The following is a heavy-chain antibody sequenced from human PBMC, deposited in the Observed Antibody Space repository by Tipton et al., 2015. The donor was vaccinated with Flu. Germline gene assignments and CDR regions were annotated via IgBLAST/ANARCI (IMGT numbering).Heavy chain of an antibody. CDR2: IYYRGTT. V-gene: IGHV4-59*02. J-gene: IGHJ4*02. Sequence: TLSLTCTVSGGSVSPYYWNWVRQSPGKGLEWIGYIYYRGTTGYNPSLKSRVTISVDTSKNQVSLKLTSVTAADTAVYFCARDIRSYGSGSYSHWGQGTLVSVSS. CDR3: ARDIRSYGSGSYSH. CDR1: GGSVSPYY. D-gene: IGHD3-10*01.